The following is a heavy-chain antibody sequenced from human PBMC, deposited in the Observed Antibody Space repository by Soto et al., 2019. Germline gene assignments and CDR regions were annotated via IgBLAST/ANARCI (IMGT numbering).Heavy chain of an antibody. CDR2: IYYSGGT. V-gene: IGHV4-31*03. D-gene: IGHD5-12*01. CDR3: ARKDSGYADYMDV. CDR1: GGSISRGGYY. Sequence: QVQLQESGPGLVKPSQTLSLTCTVSGGSISRGGYYWSWIRQHPGKGLEWIGYIYYSGGTYYNPSLKSRVTISVDTSENQFSLRPSSVTAADTAVYYCARKDSGYADYMDVWGKGTKVTVSS. J-gene: IGHJ6*03.